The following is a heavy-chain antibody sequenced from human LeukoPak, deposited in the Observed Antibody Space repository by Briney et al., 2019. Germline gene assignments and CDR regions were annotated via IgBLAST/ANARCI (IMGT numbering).Heavy chain of an antibody. D-gene: IGHD3-22*01. CDR1: GITFSSYG. CDR3: ATKMVIGAFDY. CDR2: ISSTDGTT. V-gene: IGHV3-23*01. J-gene: IGHJ4*02. Sequence: GVTLRLSCAASGITFSSYGMSWVRPAPGKGLEGVSSISSTDGTTYYADSVKGRFTISRDNAKNSLYLQMNSLRAEDTALYYCATKMVIGAFDYWGQGTLVTVSS.